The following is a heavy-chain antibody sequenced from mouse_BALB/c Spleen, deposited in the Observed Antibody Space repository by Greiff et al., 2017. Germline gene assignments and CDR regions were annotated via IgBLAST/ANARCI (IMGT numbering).Heavy chain of an antibody. CDR2: IYPGDGDT. Sequence: QVHVKQSGAELVRPGSSVKISCKASGYAFSSYWMNWVKQRPGQGLEWIGQIYPGDGDTNYNGKFKGKATLTADKSSSTAYMQLSSLTSEDSAVYFCARLELLRLWRAMDYWGQGTSVTFSS. CDR1: GYAFSSYW. J-gene: IGHJ4*01. D-gene: IGHD1-2*01. CDR3: ARLELLRLWRAMDY. V-gene: IGHV1-80*01.